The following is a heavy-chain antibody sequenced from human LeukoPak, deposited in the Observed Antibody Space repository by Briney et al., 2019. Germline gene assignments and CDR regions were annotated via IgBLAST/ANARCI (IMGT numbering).Heavy chain of an antibody. CDR1: GFTVSNDW. D-gene: IGHD3-16*01. V-gene: IGHV3-15*01. Sequence: GGSLRLSCAGSGFTVSNDWMTWVRQAPGKGLEWVDRIKSITDGGTTDYAAVVKGRFTISRDDSKNTLHLQMNSLKAEDTAVYYCATNDLRISDDWGQGTLVTVSS. CDR2: IKSITDGGTT. CDR3: ATNDLRISDD. J-gene: IGHJ4*02.